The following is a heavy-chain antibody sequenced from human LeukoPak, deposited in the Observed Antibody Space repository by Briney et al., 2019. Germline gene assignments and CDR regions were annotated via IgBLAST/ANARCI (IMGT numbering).Heavy chain of an antibody. CDR2: IYPGDSGP. CDR3: GMSGDRVPLQDDVFDV. D-gene: IGHD1-26*01. Sequence: GESLKISCKVSGYSFTSYCIGWVRQMPGKGLEWMGIIYPGDSGPTYSPSFQGQVTISVDESNNTAYLQWSSLQASDTAMYYCGMSGDRVPLQDDVFDVWGQGTMVTVST. CDR1: GYSFTSYC. V-gene: IGHV5-51*01. J-gene: IGHJ3*01.